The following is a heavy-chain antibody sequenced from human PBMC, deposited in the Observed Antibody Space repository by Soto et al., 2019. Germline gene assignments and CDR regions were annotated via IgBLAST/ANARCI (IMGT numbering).Heavy chain of an antibody. CDR3: ARGLSKNFLSSPPPMFYP. CDR2: IGTLFDR. CDR1: GCNFETHD. Sequence: EVQLVESGGGMVQTGGSLRLSCVASGCNFETHDMHWVRQVTGKGLEWVAGIGTLFDRFYPESVKGRFTISRENAKTSVYLQMNQLMIGDTGVYYCARGLSKNFLSSPPPMFYPRCQGTLVTVSS. J-gene: IGHJ5*02. D-gene: IGHD1-7*01. V-gene: IGHV3-13*01.